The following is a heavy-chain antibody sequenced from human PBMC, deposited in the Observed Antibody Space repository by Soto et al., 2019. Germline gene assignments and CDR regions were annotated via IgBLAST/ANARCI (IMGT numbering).Heavy chain of an antibody. V-gene: IGHV1-69*13. CDR3: ARDDRGYSYGGPPTGVHY. J-gene: IGHJ4*02. D-gene: IGHD5-18*01. Sequence: SVKVSCKASGGTFSSYAISWVRQAPGQGLEWMGGIIPIFGTANYAQKFQGRVTITADESTSTAYMELSSLRSEDTAVYYCARDDRGYSYGGPPTGVHYWGQGTLVTVSS. CDR1: GGTFSSYA. CDR2: IIPIFGTA.